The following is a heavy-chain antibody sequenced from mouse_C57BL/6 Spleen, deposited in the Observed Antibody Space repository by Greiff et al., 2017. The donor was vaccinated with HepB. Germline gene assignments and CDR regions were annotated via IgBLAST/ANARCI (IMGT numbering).Heavy chain of an antibody. CDR2: IYPGDGDT. CDR3: ARWGTTVVATRYFDV. Sequence: VQLKESGAELVKPGASVKISCKASGYAFSSYWMNWVKQRPGKGLEWIGQIYPGDGDTNYNGKFKGKATLTADKSSSTAYMQLSSLTSEDSAVYFCARWGTTVVATRYFDVWGTGTTVTVSS. V-gene: IGHV1-80*01. D-gene: IGHD1-1*01. J-gene: IGHJ1*03. CDR1: GYAFSSYW.